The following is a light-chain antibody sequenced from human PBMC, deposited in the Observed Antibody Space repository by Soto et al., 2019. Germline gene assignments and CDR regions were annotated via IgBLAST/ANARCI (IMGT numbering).Light chain of an antibody. CDR1: SSDVGGYNY. CDR3: SSSTISSTG. CDR2: DVI. J-gene: IGLJ1*01. Sequence: QSALTQPASVSGSPGQSITISCTGTSSDVGGYNYVSWYQQHPGKAPKLMIYDVINRPSGVSNRFSGSKSGNTASLTISGLQADDEADYYCSSSTISSTGFGTGTKVTVL. V-gene: IGLV2-14*01.